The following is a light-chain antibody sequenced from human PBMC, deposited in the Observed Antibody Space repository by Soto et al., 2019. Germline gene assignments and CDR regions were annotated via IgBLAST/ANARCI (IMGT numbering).Light chain of an antibody. CDR2: GAS. CDR1: QAISRY. CDR3: QQYNHYPIT. V-gene: IGKV1D-16*01. Sequence: DIQMTQSPSSLSASVGDRVTITCRASQAISRYLVWYQQKPGKAPKPLIYGASSLPSGVPSRFSGSGSGTDFTLIISSLQPEDAAIYYCQQYNHYPITFGHGTRLEIK. J-gene: IGKJ5*01.